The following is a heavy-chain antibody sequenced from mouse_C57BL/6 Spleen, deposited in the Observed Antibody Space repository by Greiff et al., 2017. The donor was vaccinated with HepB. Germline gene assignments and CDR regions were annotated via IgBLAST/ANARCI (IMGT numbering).Heavy chain of an antibody. CDR3: ARKEVLRYPWYFDV. CDR1: GFSLTSYG. V-gene: IGHV2-2*01. J-gene: IGHJ1*03. CDR2: IWSGGST. Sequence: VQLQQSGPGLVQPSQSLSITCTVSGFSLTSYGVHWVRQSPGKGLEWLGVIWSGGSTDYNAAFISRLSISKDNSKSQVFFKMNSLQADDTAIYYCARKEVLRYPWYFDVWGTGTTVTVSS. D-gene: IGHD1-1*01.